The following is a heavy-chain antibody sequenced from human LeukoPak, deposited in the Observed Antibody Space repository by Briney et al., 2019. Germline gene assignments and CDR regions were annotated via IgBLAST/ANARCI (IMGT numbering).Heavy chain of an antibody. CDR1: GYTFTGYY. CDR3: ARDLEYYYGSGILGY. D-gene: IGHD3-10*01. CDR2: INPNSGGT. V-gene: IGHV1-2*02. Sequence: GASVKVSCKASGYTFTGYYMHWVRQAPGQGLEWMGWINPNSGGTNYAQKFQGRVTMTRDTSISTAYMELSRLRSDDTAVYYCARDLEYYYGSGILGYWGQGTLVTVSS. J-gene: IGHJ4*02.